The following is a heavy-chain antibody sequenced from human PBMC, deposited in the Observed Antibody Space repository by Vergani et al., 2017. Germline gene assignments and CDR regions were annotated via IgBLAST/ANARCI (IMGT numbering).Heavy chain of an antibody. CDR2: INQSGST. V-gene: IGHV4-34*01. J-gene: IGHJ5*02. CDR3: ARGWGTADFWSGYSENWFDP. D-gene: IGHD3-3*01. Sequence: QVQLQQWGAGLLKPSETLSLTCAVYGGSFSGYYWSWIRQPPGKGLEWIGEINQSGSTKYNPSLKSGVNISVDRYKNEFSLKMRSVTAADTAVYYCARGWGTADFWSGYSENWFDPWGQGTLVTVSS. CDR1: GGSFSGYY.